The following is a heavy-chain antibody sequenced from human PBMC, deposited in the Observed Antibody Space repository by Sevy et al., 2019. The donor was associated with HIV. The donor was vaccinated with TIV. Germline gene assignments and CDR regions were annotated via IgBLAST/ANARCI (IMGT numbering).Heavy chain of an antibody. J-gene: IGHJ4*02. CDR2: ICTSVSRV. CDR1: GFPFSNYE. D-gene: IGHD6-13*01. V-gene: IGHV3-48*03. CDR3: ARDIPVAAVDY. Sequence: GGSLRLSCAASGFPFSNYEMNWVRQAPGKGLEWVAFICTSVSRVFYSDSVKGRFTISRDNARNSLYLQMDNLRVEDTALYYCARDIPVAAVDYWGQGTLVTVSS.